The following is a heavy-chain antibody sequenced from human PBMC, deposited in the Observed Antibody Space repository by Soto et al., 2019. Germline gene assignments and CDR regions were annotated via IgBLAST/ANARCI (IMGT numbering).Heavy chain of an antibody. V-gene: IGHV1-69*04. J-gene: IGHJ4*02. CDR2: IIPILNIP. CDR1: GCTFSSYT. CDR3: AKDPVSPGLYYFDY. D-gene: IGHD3-22*01. Sequence: GASVKVSCKASGCTFSSYTISWVRQAPGQGLEWMGRIIPILNIPNYAQKFQGRVTITADKSTSTVYMELSSLRSEDTAVYYCAKDPVSPGLYYFDYWGQGTLVTVSS.